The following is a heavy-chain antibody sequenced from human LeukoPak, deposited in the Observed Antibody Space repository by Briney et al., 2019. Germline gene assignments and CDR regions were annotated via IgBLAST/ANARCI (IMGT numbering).Heavy chain of an antibody. V-gene: IGHV4-39*07. CDR3: ARDVGDYYYYYMDV. CDR2: IYYSGST. Sequence: PSETLSLTCTVSGGSISSSSYYWGWIRQPPGKGLEWIGSIYYSGSTYYNPSLKSRVTISVDTSKNQFSLKLSSVTAPDTAVYYCARDVGDYYYYYMDVWGKGTTVTVSS. D-gene: IGHD1-26*01. J-gene: IGHJ6*03. CDR1: GGSISSSSYY.